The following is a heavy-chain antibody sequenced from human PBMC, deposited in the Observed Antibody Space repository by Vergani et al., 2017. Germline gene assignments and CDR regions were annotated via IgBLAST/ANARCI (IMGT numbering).Heavy chain of an antibody. J-gene: IGHJ4*02. CDR2: IYYSGST. CDR3: ARDTWYYDSSGYYGY. Sequence: QVQLQESGPGLVKPSQTLSLTCTVSGGSISSGDYYWSWIRQPPGKGLEWIGYIYYSGSTNYNPSLKSRVTISVDTSKNQFSLKLSSVTAADTAVYYCARDTWYYDSSGYYGYWGQGTLVTVSS. CDR1: GGSISSGDYY. D-gene: IGHD3-22*01. V-gene: IGHV4-61*08.